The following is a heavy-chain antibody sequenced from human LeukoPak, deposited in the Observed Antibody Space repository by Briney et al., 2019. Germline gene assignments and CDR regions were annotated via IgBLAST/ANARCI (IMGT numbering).Heavy chain of an antibody. V-gene: IGHV4-28*01. J-gene: IGHJ4*02. CDR3: ATPGYYDFWSGYPKEFDY. D-gene: IGHD3-3*01. Sequence: SETLSLTCAVSDYSISSSNWWGWIRQPPGKGLEWMGYTYYSGSTYNNPSLKSRVTMSVDTSKNQFSLKLSSVTAADTAVYYCATPGYYDFWSGYPKEFDYWGQGTLVTVSS. CDR1: DYSISSSNW. CDR2: TYYSGST.